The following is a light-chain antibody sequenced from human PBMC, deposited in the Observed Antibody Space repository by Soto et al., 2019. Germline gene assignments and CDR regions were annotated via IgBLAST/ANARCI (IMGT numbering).Light chain of an antibody. CDR3: GTWDSSLSAGVV. CDR2: ENN. CDR1: SSNIGNNY. J-gene: IGLJ2*01. Sequence: QAVLTQPPSVSAAPGQKVTISCSGSSSNIGNNYVSWYQQPPGTAPKLLIYENNKRPSGIPDRFSGSKSGTSATLGITGLQTGDEADYYCGTWDSSLSAGVVFGGGTKLTVL. V-gene: IGLV1-51*02.